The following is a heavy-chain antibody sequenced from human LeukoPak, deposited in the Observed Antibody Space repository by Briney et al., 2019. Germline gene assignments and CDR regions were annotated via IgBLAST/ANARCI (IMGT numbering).Heavy chain of an antibody. Sequence: KTSETLSLTCNVSGGSMSNIYYWGWIRQPPGKGLEWIGSIYYSGSTYYNPSLKSRVTISVDTSKNQFSLKLSSVTAADTAVYYCARDTIFGVVIMAWGQGTLVTVSS. J-gene: IGHJ4*02. D-gene: IGHD3-3*01. V-gene: IGHV4-39*02. CDR2: IYYSGST. CDR1: GGSMSNIYY. CDR3: ARDTIFGVVIMA.